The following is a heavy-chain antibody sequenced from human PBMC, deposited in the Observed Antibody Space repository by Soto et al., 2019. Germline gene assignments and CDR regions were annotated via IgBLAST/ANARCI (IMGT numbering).Heavy chain of an antibody. CDR2: ISPYNGPR. CDR3: ASDLTIVPATHPRLENYGMDV. D-gene: IGHD2-2*01. J-gene: IGHJ6*02. Sequence: GASVKVSCKASGYSFSSYGISWVRRAPGQGLEWMGWISPYNGPRQFVQRFQGRVTMTTDTSTRTAYLELRGLQSDDTAHYYCASDLTIVPATHPRLENYGMDVWGQGTMVTVSS. V-gene: IGHV1-18*01. CDR1: GYSFSSYG.